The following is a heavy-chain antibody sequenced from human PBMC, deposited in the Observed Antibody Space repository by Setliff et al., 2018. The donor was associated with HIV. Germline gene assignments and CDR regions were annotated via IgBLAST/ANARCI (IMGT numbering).Heavy chain of an antibody. J-gene: IGHJ4*02. CDR3: ATDLQWLAQGWGGPPY. CDR2: IWYDGPNK. V-gene: IGHV3-33*01. Sequence: GGSLRLSCAASGFSFSTYGMQWVRQAPGKGLESVALIWYDGPNKRYADSVKARFTISRDNSKSTLFLQMNTLRAEDSAVYYCATDLQWLAQGWGGPPYWGQGTLVTVSS. D-gene: IGHD6-19*01. CDR1: GFSFSTYG.